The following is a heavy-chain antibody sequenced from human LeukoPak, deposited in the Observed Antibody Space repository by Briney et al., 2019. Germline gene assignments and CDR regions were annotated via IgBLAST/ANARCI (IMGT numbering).Heavy chain of an antibody. Sequence: SVKVSCKPSGGSFRYYDISWVRQAPGQGLEWMGRSIPLYATTRYAQRFQGRVTIITDASATTAYMELSSLRSEDTAVYYCATASVPGAIEGPFDALDIWGQGTMVTVSS. CDR3: ATASVPGAIEGPFDALDI. V-gene: IGHV1-69*05. CDR1: GGSFRYYD. D-gene: IGHD2-2*02. J-gene: IGHJ3*02. CDR2: SIPLYATT.